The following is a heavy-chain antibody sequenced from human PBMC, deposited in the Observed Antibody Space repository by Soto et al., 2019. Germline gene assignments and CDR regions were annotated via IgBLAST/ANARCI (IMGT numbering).Heavy chain of an antibody. D-gene: IGHD3-3*01. V-gene: IGHV4-31*03. CDR3: ARGMETVGSGFDF. J-gene: IGHJ4*02. Sequence: QVQLQESGPGLVRPSQTLSLTCTVSGGSISSGGYFWNWIRQHPGKGLEWMGYIYYTGSTYYNPSLKSRVTVSGDTSGSQFSLKLTSVTAADTAVYYCARGMETVGSGFDFWGQGTLVTVSS. CDR1: GGSISSGGYF. CDR2: IYYTGST.